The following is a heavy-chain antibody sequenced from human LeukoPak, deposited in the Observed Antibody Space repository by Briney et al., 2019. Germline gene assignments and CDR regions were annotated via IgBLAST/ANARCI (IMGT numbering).Heavy chain of an antibody. Sequence: GPSLSPACAPSGLTFGSYTMNSARQAPGKGLGWVSSISIRSSYIYHTDSVKGRFTICRDNAKTSLYLQMNSLRAEDTAVYYCARMYCSGGSCYHPDRVDYWGQGTLVTVSS. CDR1: GLTFGSYT. D-gene: IGHD2-15*01. CDR2: ISIRSSYI. J-gene: IGHJ4*02. CDR3: ARMYCSGGSCYHPDRVDY. V-gene: IGHV3-21*01.